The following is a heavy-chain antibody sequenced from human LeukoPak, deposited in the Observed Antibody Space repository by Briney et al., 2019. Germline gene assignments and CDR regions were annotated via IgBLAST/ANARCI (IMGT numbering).Heavy chain of an antibody. CDR2: ISAYNGNT. V-gene: IGHV1-18*04. Sequence: ASVKVSCKASGYTFTSYGMSWVRQAPGQGLEWMGWISAYNGNTNYAQKLQGRVTMTTDTSTSTAYMELRSLRSDDTAVYYCARREYSYGHEDYWGQGTLVTVSS. CDR1: GYTFTSYG. J-gene: IGHJ4*02. D-gene: IGHD5-18*01. CDR3: ARREYSYGHEDY.